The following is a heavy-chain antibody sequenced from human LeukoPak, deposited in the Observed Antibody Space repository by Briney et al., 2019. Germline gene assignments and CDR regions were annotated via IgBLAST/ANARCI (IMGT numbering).Heavy chain of an antibody. CDR1: GFTFSDYE. D-gene: IGHD6-13*01. J-gene: IGHJ4*02. Sequence: PGGSLRLSCAASGFTFSDYEMTWVRQAPGKGLEWISYISSNGRTRSYADSVKGRFTISRDNAKDTLYLQMNSLRAEDTAVYYCTGHHQAYSRTYWGQGTLVTVSS. V-gene: IGHV3-48*03. CDR3: TGHHQAYSRTY. CDR2: ISSNGRTR.